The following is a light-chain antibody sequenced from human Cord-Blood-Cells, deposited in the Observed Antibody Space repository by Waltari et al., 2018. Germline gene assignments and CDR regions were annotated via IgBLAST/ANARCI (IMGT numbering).Light chain of an antibody. V-gene: IGLV6-57*03. J-gene: IGLJ3*02. Sequence: NFMLTQPHSVSESPGKTVTISCTRSSGSIASNYVQWYQQRPGSAPPTVIYEDNQRPSGVPDRFSGSIDSSSNSASRTVSGLKTEDEAGYYCQSYDSSNQVFGGGTKLTVL. CDR1: SGSIASNY. CDR2: EDN. CDR3: QSYDSSNQV.